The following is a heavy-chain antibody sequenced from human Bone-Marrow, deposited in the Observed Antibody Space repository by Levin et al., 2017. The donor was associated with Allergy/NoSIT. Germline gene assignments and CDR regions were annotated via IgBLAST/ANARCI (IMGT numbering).Heavy chain of an antibody. V-gene: IGHV4-59*01. Sequence: SQTLSLTCTVSGGSMSSYYWDWIRQAPGKGLEHIGYIDDSGSTNYNPSLKSRITISIDTSKSQFSLKLSSVTAADTAVYYCARVWGVGWYYDFWGQGALVTVSS. CDR2: IDDSGST. CDR1: GGSMSSYY. J-gene: IGHJ4*02. D-gene: IGHD6-19*01. CDR3: ARVWGVGWYYDF.